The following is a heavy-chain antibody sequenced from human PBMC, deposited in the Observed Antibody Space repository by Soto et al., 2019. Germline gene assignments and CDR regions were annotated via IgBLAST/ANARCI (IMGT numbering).Heavy chain of an antibody. Sequence: PGGSLRLSCAASGFTFSSSQMNWVRQAPGKGLEWLSYISSSGSSRYYADSVKGRFTIARDNAKKSLYLQMNRLRVEDTAVYYCAREGSSDAYDIWGQGTKVTVSS. CDR1: GFTFSSSQ. J-gene: IGHJ3*02. CDR2: ISSSGSSR. V-gene: IGHV3-48*03. D-gene: IGHD3-10*01. CDR3: AREGSSDAYDI.